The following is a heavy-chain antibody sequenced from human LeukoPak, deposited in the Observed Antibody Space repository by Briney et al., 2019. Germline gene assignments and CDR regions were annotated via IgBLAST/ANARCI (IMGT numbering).Heavy chain of an antibody. J-gene: IGHJ6*03. V-gene: IGHV1-2*02. CDR2: INPNSGGT. Sequence: ASVKVSFKASGYTFTGYYMHWVRQAPGQGLEWMGWINPNSGGTNYAQKFQGRVTMTRDTSISTAYMELSRLRSDDTAVYYCARALQQQLVDVQTGGYYYYYYMDVWGKGTTVTVSS. CDR3: ARALQQQLVDVQTGGYYYYYYMDV. CDR1: GYTFTGYY. D-gene: IGHD6-13*01.